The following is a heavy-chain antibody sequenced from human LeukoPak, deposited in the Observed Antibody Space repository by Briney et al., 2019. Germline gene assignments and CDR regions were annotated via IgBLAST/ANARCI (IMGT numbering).Heavy chain of an antibody. CDR1: GFTFSGYS. J-gene: IGHJ4*02. Sequence: GGSLRLSCAASGFTFSGYSMNWVRQAPGKGPEWVSSISSSGSYIYYTDSVKGRFTISRDNGKNSPYLQMSSLRAEDTAVYYCARGYYDRSGYYGYYDYWGQGALVTVSS. CDR2: ISSSGSYI. V-gene: IGHV3-21*01. D-gene: IGHD3-22*01. CDR3: ARGYYDRSGYYGYYDY.